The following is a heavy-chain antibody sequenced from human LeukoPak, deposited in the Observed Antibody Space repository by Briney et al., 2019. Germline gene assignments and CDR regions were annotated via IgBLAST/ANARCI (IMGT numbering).Heavy chain of an antibody. CDR3: AKDPYGPRYFDY. Sequence: WGSLRLSCAASGFTFSSHALSWICHAPRKGLEWVSTLSGSGYNKYYAESMRGRFTIPRDNSKNTVYLQMNSLRAEDTAVYYSAKDPYGPRYFDYWGQGTLCTASS. CDR2: LSGSGYNK. J-gene: IGHJ4*02. CDR1: GFTFSSHA. D-gene: IGHD4-17*01. V-gene: IGHV3-23*01.